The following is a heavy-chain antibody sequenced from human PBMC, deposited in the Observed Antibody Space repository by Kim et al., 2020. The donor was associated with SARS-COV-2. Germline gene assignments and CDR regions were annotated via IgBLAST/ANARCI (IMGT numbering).Heavy chain of an antibody. Sequence: SETLSLTCAVSGGSIRSTNWWTWVRQHPGKGLEWIGEIYHSGTTNYNPSLKSRVIISVDKSQDHFSLKLTSVTAADTAVYYCARGKGRYDHLWGNYRPVYFDSWGQGTLVIVSS. CDR2: IYHSGTT. CDR3: ARGKGRYDHLWGNYRPVYFDS. CDR1: GGSIRSTNW. D-gene: IGHD3-16*02. V-gene: IGHV4-4*02. J-gene: IGHJ4*02.